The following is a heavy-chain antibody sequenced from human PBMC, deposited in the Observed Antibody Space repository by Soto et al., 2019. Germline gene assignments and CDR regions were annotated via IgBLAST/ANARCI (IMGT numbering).Heavy chain of an antibody. CDR1: GGSFSGYY. D-gene: IGHD2-15*01. CDR3: ARGGVVLPDY. Sequence: SETLSLTCDVYGGSFSGYYWTWIRQPPGKGLEWIGDINHLGITNYNPSLKSRVTISVDTSKNQFSLKLNSVTAADTAVYYCARGGVVLPDYWGQGTLVTVSS. CDR2: INHLGIT. J-gene: IGHJ4*02. V-gene: IGHV4-34*01.